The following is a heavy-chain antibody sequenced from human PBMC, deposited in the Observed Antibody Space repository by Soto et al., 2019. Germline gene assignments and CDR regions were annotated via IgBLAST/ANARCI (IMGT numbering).Heavy chain of an antibody. V-gene: IGHV3-64D*06. CDR3: VKEGYYYDSSGYHYGWLDP. D-gene: IGHD3-22*01. Sequence: PGGSLRLSCSASGFTFSSYAMHWVRQAPGKGLDYVSAISRNGGNTYYADSVKGRFTISRDNSKNTLYLQMSSLRAEDTAVYYCVKEGYYYDSSGYHYGWLDPWGQGTLVTVSS. CDR2: ISRNGGNT. CDR1: GFTFSSYA. J-gene: IGHJ5*02.